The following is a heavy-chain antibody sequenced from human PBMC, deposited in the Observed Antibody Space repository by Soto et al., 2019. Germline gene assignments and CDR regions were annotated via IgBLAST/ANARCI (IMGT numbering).Heavy chain of an antibody. Sequence: QVRLVQSGSEVKKPGASVKVSCKASGYTFTSYGFSWVRQAPGQGLEWVGWISAHHGDTNYAQKFQGRVTMTTDTSTSTAYMELRSLRSGDKAVYYCARDTMVTSNWFDTWGQGTLVTVSS. CDR3: ARDTMVTSNWFDT. CDR2: ISAHHGDT. V-gene: IGHV1-18*01. CDR1: GYTFTSYG. D-gene: IGHD4-17*01. J-gene: IGHJ5*02.